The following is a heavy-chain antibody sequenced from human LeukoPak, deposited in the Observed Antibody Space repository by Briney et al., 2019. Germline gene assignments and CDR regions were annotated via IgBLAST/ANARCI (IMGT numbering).Heavy chain of an antibody. D-gene: IGHD2-2*01. Sequence: PGGSLRLSCAASGFTVSSNYMSWVRQAPGKGLEWVSVIYSGGSTYYADSVKGRFTTSGDNSKNTLYLQMNSLRAEDTAVYYCARDPLGYCSSTSCIWGQGTLVTVSS. CDR3: ARDPLGYCSSTSCI. CDR2: IYSGGST. J-gene: IGHJ4*02. V-gene: IGHV3-53*01. CDR1: GFTVSSNY.